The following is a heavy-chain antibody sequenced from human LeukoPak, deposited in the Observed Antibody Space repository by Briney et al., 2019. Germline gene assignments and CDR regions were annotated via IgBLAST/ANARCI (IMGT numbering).Heavy chain of an antibody. CDR1: GGSFSGYY. CDR2: INHSGST. Sequence: NASETLSLICAVYGGSFSGYYWSWIRQPPGKGLEWIGEINHSGSTNYNPSLKSRVTISVDTSKNQFSLKLSSVTAADTAVYYCARGPTGPSDVWGKGTTVTVSS. J-gene: IGHJ6*04. V-gene: IGHV4-34*01. CDR3: ARGPTGPSDV.